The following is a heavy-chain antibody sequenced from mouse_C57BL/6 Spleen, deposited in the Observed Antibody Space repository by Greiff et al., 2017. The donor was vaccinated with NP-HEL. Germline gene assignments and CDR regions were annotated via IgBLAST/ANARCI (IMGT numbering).Heavy chain of an antibody. CDR1: GYAFTNYL. D-gene: IGHD2-1*01. CDR2: INPGSGGT. CDR3: ARGGGNYGYFDV. J-gene: IGHJ1*03. V-gene: IGHV1-54*01. Sequence: QVQLQQSGAELVRPGTSVKVSCKASGYAFTNYLIEWVKQRPGQGLEWIGVINPGSGGTNYNEKFKGKATLTADKSSSPAYMQRSSLTSEDSAVYFCARGGGNYGYFDVWGTGTTVTVSS.